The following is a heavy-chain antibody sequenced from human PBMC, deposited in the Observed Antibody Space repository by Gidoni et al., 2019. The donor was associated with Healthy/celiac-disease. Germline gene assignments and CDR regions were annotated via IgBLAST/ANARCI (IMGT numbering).Heavy chain of an antibody. D-gene: IGHD6-6*01. Sequence: QVQLQQSGPGLVKPSQTLSLTCALPGDSVSSNSAAWNWIRQAPSRGLEWLGRTYYRSKWYNDYAVSVKSRITINTDTSKNQCSLQLNSVTPEDTDVYYCAREHSSSPGDWFDPWGQGTLVTVSS. J-gene: IGHJ5*02. CDR2: TYYRSKWYN. V-gene: IGHV6-1*01. CDR3: AREHSSSPGDWFDP. CDR1: GDSVSSNSAA.